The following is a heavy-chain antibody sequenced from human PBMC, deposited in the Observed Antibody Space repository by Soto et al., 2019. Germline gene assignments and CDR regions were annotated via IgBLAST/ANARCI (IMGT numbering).Heavy chain of an antibody. D-gene: IGHD2-8*01. V-gene: IGHV3-53*01. CDR3: ARGTPYCTNGVCYNMDWFDP. Sequence: GGSLRLSCAASGFTVSSNYMSWVRQAPGKGLEWVSVIYSGGSTYYADSVKGRFTISRDNSKNTLYLQMNSLRAEDTAVYYCARGTPYCTNGVCYNMDWFDPWGQGTLVTVSS. CDR1: GFTVSSNY. J-gene: IGHJ5*02. CDR2: IYSGGST.